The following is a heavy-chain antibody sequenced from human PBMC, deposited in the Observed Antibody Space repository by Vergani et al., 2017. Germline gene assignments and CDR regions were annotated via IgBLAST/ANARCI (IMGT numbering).Heavy chain of an antibody. CDR2: ILGSGTA. CDR1: GASMSSVGYY. J-gene: IGHJ2*01. V-gene: IGHV4-61*02. CDR3: ARDCVVAAAPGYFDL. D-gene: IGHD6-13*01. Sequence: QVKLQESGPGLLKPSQTLSLTCTVSGASMSSVGYYWTWIRQSAGKRLEWIGDILGSGTANYNPSFQGRVSMSVATSKNQFSLTLSSVNATDTAVYYCARDCVVAAAPGYFDLWGRGTLVTVSS.